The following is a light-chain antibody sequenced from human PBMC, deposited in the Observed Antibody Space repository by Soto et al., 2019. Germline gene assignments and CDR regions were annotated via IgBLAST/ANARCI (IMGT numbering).Light chain of an antibody. J-gene: IGKJ2*01. CDR1: QSVSNN. Sequence: EIVMTQSPATLSVSPGERATLSYRASQSVSNNLAWYQQKPGQAPRLLIYGASTRATGIPARFSGSGSGTEFTLTISSLQSEDFAVYYCQQCNNWPYTFGQGTKLEIK. CDR3: QQCNNWPYT. CDR2: GAS. V-gene: IGKV3-15*01.